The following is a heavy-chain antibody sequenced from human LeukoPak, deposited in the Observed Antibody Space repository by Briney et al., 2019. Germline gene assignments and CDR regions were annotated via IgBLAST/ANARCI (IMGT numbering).Heavy chain of an antibody. J-gene: IGHJ2*01. CDR2: ISPKASTM. Sequence: GGSLRLSCVGSGFNFQDSYMNWLRQAPGKGLEWISFISPKASTMFYADSVRGRFTVSRDNAHKSFFLQMNSLTAADTAVYYCATTFAEASYWFFDLWGRGTLVTVSS. V-gene: IGHV3-11*01. D-gene: IGHD1-1*01. CDR1: GFNFQDSY. CDR3: ATTFAEASYWFFDL.